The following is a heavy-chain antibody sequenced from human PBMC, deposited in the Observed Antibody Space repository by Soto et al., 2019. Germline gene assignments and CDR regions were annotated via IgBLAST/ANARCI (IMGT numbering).Heavy chain of an antibody. CDR1: GFTFSNYA. CDR2: ISGGGVDT. J-gene: IGHJ4*02. D-gene: IGHD6-13*01. V-gene: IGHV3-23*02. Sequence: EVQLLESGGGLVQPGGSLRLSCAASGFTFSNYAMSWVRQAPGKGPEWVSGISGGGVDTYYVDSVKGRFIISRDNARNTRYLQMTPVRADDAAVSYCAIEAAVIGVPLFDSWGQGALVTVSS. CDR3: AIEAAVIGVPLFDS.